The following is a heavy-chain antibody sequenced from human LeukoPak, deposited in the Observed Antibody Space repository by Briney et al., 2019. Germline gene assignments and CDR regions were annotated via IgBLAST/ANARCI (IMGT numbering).Heavy chain of an antibody. V-gene: IGHV3-15*01. D-gene: IGHD3-9*01. CDR1: GFTFNKAW. J-gene: IGHJ3*02. CDR3: TTGLFSFDSDAFDI. CDR2: IKSKTAGGTA. Sequence: PGGSLRLSCAVSGFTFNKAWMSWVRQAPGKGLEWVGRIKSKTAGGTADYAAPVKGRFAISRDDSKNTLYLQMNSLKTEDTAVYYCTTGLFSFDSDAFDIWGQGTMVTVSS.